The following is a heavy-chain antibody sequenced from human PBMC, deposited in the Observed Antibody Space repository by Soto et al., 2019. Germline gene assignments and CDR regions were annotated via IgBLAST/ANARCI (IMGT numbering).Heavy chain of an antibody. V-gene: IGHV3-30-3*01. CDR2: ISYDGSNK. Sequence: QVQLVESGGGVVQPGRSLRLSCAASGFTFSSYAMHWVRQAPGKGLEWVAVISYDGSNKYDADSVKGRLTSSRDNCKNTLYLQMNSVRAEDTAVYYCAREEEHIVVVTAIPYFDYWGQGTLVTVSS. D-gene: IGHD2-21*02. J-gene: IGHJ4*02. CDR3: AREEEHIVVVTAIPYFDY. CDR1: GFTFSSYA.